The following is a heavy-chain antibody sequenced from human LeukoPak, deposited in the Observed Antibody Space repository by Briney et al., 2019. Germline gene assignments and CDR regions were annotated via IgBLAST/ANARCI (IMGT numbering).Heavy chain of an antibody. CDR3: ARASPTDDAFDI. D-gene: IGHD4-17*01. Sequence: QPGGSLRLSCAASGFTFSSYSMNWVRQAPGKGLEWVSSISSSSSYIYYADSVKGRFTISRDNAKNSLYLQMNSLRAEDTAVYYCARASPTDDAFDIWGQGTMVTVSS. CDR1: GFTFSSYS. J-gene: IGHJ3*02. V-gene: IGHV3-21*01. CDR2: ISSSSSYI.